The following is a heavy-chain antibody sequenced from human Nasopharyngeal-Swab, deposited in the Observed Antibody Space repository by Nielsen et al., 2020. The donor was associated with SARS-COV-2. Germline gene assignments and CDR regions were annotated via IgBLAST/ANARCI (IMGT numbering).Heavy chain of an antibody. J-gene: IGHJ4*02. V-gene: IGHV3-7*01. CDR2: IKQDGSEK. D-gene: IGHD5-12*01. CDR1: GFTFSSYW. CDR3: ARGGYSGYEYYFDY. Sequence: GGSLRLSCAAPGFTFSSYWMSWVRQAPGKGLEWVANIKQDGSEKYYVDSVKDRFTISRDNAKNSLYLQMNSLRAEDTAVYYCARGGYSGYEYYFDYWGQGTLVTVSS.